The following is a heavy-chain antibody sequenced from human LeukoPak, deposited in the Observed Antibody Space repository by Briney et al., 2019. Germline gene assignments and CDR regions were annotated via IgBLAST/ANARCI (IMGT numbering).Heavy chain of an antibody. V-gene: IGHV3-66*01. CDR3: ARVGESSGWYRN. CDR1: GFNVSTNY. CDR2: IYSGGGS. Sequence: PGGSLRLSCAASGFNVSTNYMSWVRQAPGKGLVWLSIIYSGGGSNYAGSVKGRVTISRDTSKNTLFLQMNNLRAEDTAVYYCARVGESSGWYRNWGQGTLVTVSS. D-gene: IGHD6-19*01. J-gene: IGHJ4*02.